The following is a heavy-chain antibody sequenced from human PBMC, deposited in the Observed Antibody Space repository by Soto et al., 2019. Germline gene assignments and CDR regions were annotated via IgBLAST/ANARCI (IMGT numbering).Heavy chain of an antibody. D-gene: IGHD3-3*01. CDR1: GFTFSVFG. J-gene: IGHJ4*02. V-gene: IGHV3-30*18. CDR3: AKTITTIGVSSTGRGALLDN. Sequence: QVQLVESGGGVVQPGRSLRLSCAASGFTFSVFGMHWVRQAPGKGLEWVAVISNDGNSEHYADSVKGRLTISRDNSKNTFYLQMNSLSVEDTAVYYCAKTITTIGVSSTGRGALLDNWGQGILVSVS. CDR2: ISNDGNSE.